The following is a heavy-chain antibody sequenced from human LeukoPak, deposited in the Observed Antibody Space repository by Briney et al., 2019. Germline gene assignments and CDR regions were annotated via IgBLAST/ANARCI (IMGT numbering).Heavy chain of an antibody. CDR2: IYYSGST. Sequence: SETLSLTCTVSGGSVSSGSYYWSWIRQPPGKGLEWIGYIYYSGSTNYNPSLKSRVTISVDTSKNQFSLKLSSVTAADTAVYYCARDMVRGPLDYWGQGTLVTVS. D-gene: IGHD3-10*01. CDR1: GGSVSSGSYY. J-gene: IGHJ4*02. V-gene: IGHV4-61*01. CDR3: ARDMVRGPLDY.